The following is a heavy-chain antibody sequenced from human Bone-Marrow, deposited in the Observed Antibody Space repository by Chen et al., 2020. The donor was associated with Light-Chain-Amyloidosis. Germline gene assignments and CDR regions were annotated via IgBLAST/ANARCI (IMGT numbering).Heavy chain of an antibody. J-gene: IGHJ4*02. CDR1: GFTFSKYW. D-gene: IGHD2-2*01. V-gene: IGHV3-7*01. CDR2: IKEDGITR. CDR3: ARADCSSFNCPFDD. Sequence: EVLLVQSGGGLVQPGGSLRLSCDASGFTFSKYWMTWVRQAPGEGLEWVANIKEDGITRYYADSAKARFTISRDHAKNSLFLQMDCLSAEDTAVDSCARADCSSFNCPFDDWGQGILVTVSS.